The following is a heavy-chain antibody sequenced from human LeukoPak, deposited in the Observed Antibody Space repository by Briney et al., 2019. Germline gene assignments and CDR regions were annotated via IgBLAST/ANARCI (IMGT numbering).Heavy chain of an antibody. CDR3: ARAAYSSSWPYYYYYMDV. CDR1: GYTFTGYY. Sequence: GASVKVSCKASGYTFTGYYMHWVRQATGQGLEWMGWINPNSGGTNYAQKFQGRVTMTRDTSISTAYMELSRLRSDDTAVYYCARAAYSSSWPYYYYYMDVWGKGTTVTISS. D-gene: IGHD6-13*01. CDR2: INPNSGGT. J-gene: IGHJ6*03. V-gene: IGHV1-2*02.